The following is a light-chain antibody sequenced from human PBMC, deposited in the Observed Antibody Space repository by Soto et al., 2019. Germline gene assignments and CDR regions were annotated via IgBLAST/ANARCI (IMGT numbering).Light chain of an antibody. Sequence: QAVVTQSPSASASLGASVKLTCTLSRGHSNYAIAWHQQQPQKGPRFLMRVNSDGSHTKGDGIPDRFSGSSSGAERYLTISSLQSEDEADYYCQTWGADVPYVFGTGTKLTVL. V-gene: IGLV4-69*01. CDR3: QTWGADVPYV. J-gene: IGLJ1*01. CDR1: RGHSNYA. CDR2: VNSDGSH.